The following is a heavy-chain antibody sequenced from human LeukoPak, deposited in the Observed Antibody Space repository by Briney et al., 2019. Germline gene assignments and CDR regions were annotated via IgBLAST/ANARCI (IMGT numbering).Heavy chain of an antibody. CDR2: ISYDGSNK. V-gene: IGHV3-30-3*01. CDR1: GFTFSSYA. CDR3: ARGAWCSSTSCYKAGAFDI. J-gene: IGHJ3*02. D-gene: IGHD2-2*02. Sequence: GRSLRLSCAASGFTFSSYAMHWVRQAPGKGLEWVAVISYDGSNKYYADSVKGRFTISRDNSKNTLYLQMNSLRAEDTAVYYCARGAWCSSTSCYKAGAFDIWGQGTMVTVSS.